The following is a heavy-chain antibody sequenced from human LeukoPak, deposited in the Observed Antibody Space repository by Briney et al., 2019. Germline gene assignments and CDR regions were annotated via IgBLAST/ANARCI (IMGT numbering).Heavy chain of an antibody. CDR3: ARGPPLTYDHTPEGYYHYYMDV. Sequence: ASVKVSCKTSGDTFGSFAIAWLRQAPGQGLEWMGGIIPIFATTNYAQEFQGRVSITADEFTSTVYMELTSLRSDDTGVYYCARGPPLTYDHTPEGYYHYYMDVWGKGTTIIISS. CDR2: IIPIFATT. D-gene: IGHD1-14*01. J-gene: IGHJ6*03. V-gene: IGHV1-69*13. CDR1: GDTFGSFA.